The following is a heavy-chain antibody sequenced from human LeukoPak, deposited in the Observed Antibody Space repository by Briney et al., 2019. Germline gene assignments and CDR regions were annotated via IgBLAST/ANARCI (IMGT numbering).Heavy chain of an antibody. Sequence: GGSLRLSCAGTGFTFSTFAMTWVRQAPGKGLEWVSVITGSGSTYYADSVKGRFTISRDNSKSTLYLQMNSLRAEDSAVYFCAKVRDSGWYAWLDPWGQGTLVTVSS. D-gene: IGHD6-19*01. CDR1: GFTFSTFA. J-gene: IGHJ5*02. CDR3: AKVRDSGWYAWLDP. V-gene: IGHV3-23*01. CDR2: ITGSGST.